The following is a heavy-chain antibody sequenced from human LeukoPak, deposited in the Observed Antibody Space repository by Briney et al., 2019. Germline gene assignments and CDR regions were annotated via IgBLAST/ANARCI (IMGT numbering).Heavy chain of an antibody. D-gene: IGHD6-6*01. V-gene: IGHV1-69*05. CDR1: GDSFGTYG. J-gene: IGHJ5*02. Sequence: GASVKVSCKASGDSFGTYGITWVRQAPGEGLEWMGGFNPIFGSAQYAQKFQGRVTITMDVSARTVYMELSSLRSEDTAVYFCARGPSKKTIAARPSWFDPWGQGTLVTVSS. CDR3: ARGPSKKTIAARPSWFDP. CDR2: FNPIFGSA.